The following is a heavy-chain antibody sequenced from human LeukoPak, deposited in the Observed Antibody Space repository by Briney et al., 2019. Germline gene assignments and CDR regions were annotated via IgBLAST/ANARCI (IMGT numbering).Heavy chain of an antibody. CDR3: ARVLYYDILTGYPGWYFDL. Sequence: SETLSLTCAVYGGSFSGYYWSWIRQPPGKGLEWIGEINHSGSTNYNPSLKSRVTISVDTSKNQFSLKLSSVTAADTAVYYCARVLYYDILTGYPGWYFDLWGRGTLVTVSS. CDR2: INHSGST. J-gene: IGHJ2*01. D-gene: IGHD3-9*01. CDR1: GGSFSGYY. V-gene: IGHV4-34*01.